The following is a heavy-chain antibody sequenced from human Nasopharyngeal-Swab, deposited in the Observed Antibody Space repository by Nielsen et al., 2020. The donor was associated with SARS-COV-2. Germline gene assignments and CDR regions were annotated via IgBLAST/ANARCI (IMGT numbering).Heavy chain of an antibody. CDR2: IDNDGSST. Sequence: ESLKISCTVSGFTFTDYWMHWLRQSPGKGPVWLSRIDNDGSSTTYADSVRGRFTISRDNARNTLFLQLHSLRAEDTAVYYCARESYSWSWYGPDYWGQGIQVTVSS. D-gene: IGHD1-26*01. J-gene: IGHJ4*02. CDR3: ARESYSWSWYGPDY. CDR1: GFTFTDYW. V-gene: IGHV3-74*03.